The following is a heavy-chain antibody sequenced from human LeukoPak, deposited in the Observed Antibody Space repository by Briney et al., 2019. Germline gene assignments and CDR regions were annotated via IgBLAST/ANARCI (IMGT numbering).Heavy chain of an antibody. CDR2: INPNSGGT. V-gene: IGHV1-2*02. J-gene: IGHJ4*02. Sequence: ASVKVSSKASGYTFTGYYMHWVRQAPGQGLEWMGWINPNSGGTNYAQKFQGRVTMTRDTSISTAYMELSRLRSDDTAVYYCASTLLWFGELSPFDYWGQGTLVTVSS. D-gene: IGHD3-10*01. CDR1: GYTFTGYY. CDR3: ASTLLWFGELSPFDY.